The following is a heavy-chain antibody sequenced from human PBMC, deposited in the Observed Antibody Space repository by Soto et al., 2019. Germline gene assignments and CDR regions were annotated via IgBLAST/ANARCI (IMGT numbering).Heavy chain of an antibody. CDR3: ARVIGYYYHMDV. CDR2: ISADNGNT. V-gene: IGHV1-18*01. J-gene: IGHJ6*02. Sequence: QVQLVQSGGEVKKPGASVKVSCKASGYTFTTYDLSWVRQAPGQGLEWMGWISADNGNTNYAQNLQGRVTMTTDTSTSTAYMELRSLRSDGTAVYYCARVIGYYYHMDVWGQGTTVTVSS. D-gene: IGHD3-22*01. CDR1: GYTFTTYD.